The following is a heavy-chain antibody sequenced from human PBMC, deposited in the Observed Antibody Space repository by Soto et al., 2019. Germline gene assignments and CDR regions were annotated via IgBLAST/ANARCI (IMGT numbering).Heavy chain of an antibody. D-gene: IGHD3-3*01. CDR1: GYTFTSYA. Sequence: GASVKVSCKASGYTFTSYAMHWVRQAPGQRLEWMGWINAGNGNTKYSQKFQGRVTITRDTSASTAYMELSSLRSEDTAVYYCARDSAVYDFWSGYSNRVFDYWGQGTLVTVSS. CDR2: INAGNGNT. J-gene: IGHJ4*02. CDR3: ARDSAVYDFWSGYSNRVFDY. V-gene: IGHV1-3*01.